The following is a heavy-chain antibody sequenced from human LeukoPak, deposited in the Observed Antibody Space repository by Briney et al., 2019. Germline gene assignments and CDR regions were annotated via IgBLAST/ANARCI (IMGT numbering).Heavy chain of an antibody. CDR3: ARGYDSSGYYLGY. Sequence: SQTLSLTCTVSGGSISSYYSSWIRHPPGKGLEWIVYIYYSGSTNYNPSLKSRVTISVDTSKNQFSLKLSSVTAADTAVYYCARGYDSSGYYLGYWGQGTLVTVSS. CDR2: IYYSGST. J-gene: IGHJ4*02. V-gene: IGHV4-59*01. CDR1: GGSISSYY. D-gene: IGHD3-22*01.